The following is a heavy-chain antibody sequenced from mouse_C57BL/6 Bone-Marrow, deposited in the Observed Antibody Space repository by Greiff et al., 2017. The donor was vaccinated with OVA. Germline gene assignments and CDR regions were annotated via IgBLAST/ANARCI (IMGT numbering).Heavy chain of an antibody. CDR1: GYSFTSYY. CDR3: ARWDSSGSFAY. D-gene: IGHD3-2*02. J-gene: IGHJ3*01. Sequence: VQLQQSGPELVKPGASVKISCKASGYSFTSYYIHWVKQRPGQGLEWIGWIYPGSGNTKYNEKFKGKATLTADTSSSTAYMQLSSLTSEDSAVYYCARWDSSGSFAYWGQGTLVTVSA. V-gene: IGHV1-66*01. CDR2: IYPGSGNT.